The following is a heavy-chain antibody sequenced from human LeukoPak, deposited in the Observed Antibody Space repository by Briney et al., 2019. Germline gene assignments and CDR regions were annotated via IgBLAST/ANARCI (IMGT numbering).Heavy chain of an antibody. Sequence: GASVKVSCKASGYTFTKYAINWVRQAPGQGLEWLGWINTNTGNPTYAQGFTGRFVFSLDTSVSTAYLQISSLKAEDTAVYYCASAAGEEIAAAGVFGPETDWFDPWGQGTLVTVSS. D-gene: IGHD6-13*01. CDR1: GYTFTKYA. CDR3: ASAAGEEIAAAGVFGPETDWFDP. J-gene: IGHJ5*02. V-gene: IGHV7-4-1*02. CDR2: INTNTGNP.